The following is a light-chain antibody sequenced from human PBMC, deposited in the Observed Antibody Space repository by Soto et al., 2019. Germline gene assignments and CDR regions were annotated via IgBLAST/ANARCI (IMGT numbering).Light chain of an antibody. CDR1: QSVSSSY. CDR3: QQYGSSIFT. V-gene: IGKV3-20*01. CDR2: GVS. Sequence: EIVLTQSPGTLSLSPGERATLSCRASQSVSSSYLGWYQQKHGQAPRLLIYGVSSRATGIPDRFSGSGSGTDFTLTISRLEPEDFAVYYCQQYGSSIFTFGPGTKVDIK. J-gene: IGKJ3*01.